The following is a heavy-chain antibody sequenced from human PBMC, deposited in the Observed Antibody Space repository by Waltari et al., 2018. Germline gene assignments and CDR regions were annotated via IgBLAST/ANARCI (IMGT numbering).Heavy chain of an antibody. Sequence: QVQLAQSGAEVRKPGSSVKVSCKASGGPFNALNWVRQAPGQGLEWMGEVIRRFHTTNYAQKFRGRVTITTDESTTTAYMELSGLTSKDTAVYYCARVQSGTTGLGSWGQGTLVTVSS. CDR1: GGPFNA. CDR2: VIRRFHTT. V-gene: IGHV1-69*05. J-gene: IGHJ5*02. CDR3: ARVQSGTTGLGS. D-gene: IGHD3-3*01.